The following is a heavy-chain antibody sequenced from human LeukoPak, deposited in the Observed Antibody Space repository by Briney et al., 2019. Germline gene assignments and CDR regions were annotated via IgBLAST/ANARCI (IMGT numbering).Heavy chain of an antibody. V-gene: IGHV3-23*01. Sequence: GGSLRLSCAASAFTFSNYAMSWVRQAPGKGLKWVSSIGGSGAGTYYADSVKGRFTISRDNSKNTLYVQMNSLRAEDTAVYYCAKDPTHDYSNYVGDYWGQGTLVTVSS. D-gene: IGHD4-11*01. J-gene: IGHJ4*02. CDR2: IGGSGAGT. CDR3: AKDPTHDYSNYVGDY. CDR1: AFTFSNYA.